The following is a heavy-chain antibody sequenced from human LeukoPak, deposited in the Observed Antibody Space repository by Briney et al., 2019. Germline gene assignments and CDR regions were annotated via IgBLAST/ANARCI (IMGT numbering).Heavy chain of an antibody. Sequence: SETLSLTCTVSGGSISSYYWSWLRQPPGKGLEWIGYIYYSGSTNYNPSLKSRVTISVDTSKNQCSLKLSSVTAADTAVYYCARHSSGYYFDYWGQGTLVTVSS. CDR1: GGSISSYY. CDR2: IYYSGST. D-gene: IGHD3-22*01. J-gene: IGHJ4*02. CDR3: ARHSSGYYFDY. V-gene: IGHV4-59*01.